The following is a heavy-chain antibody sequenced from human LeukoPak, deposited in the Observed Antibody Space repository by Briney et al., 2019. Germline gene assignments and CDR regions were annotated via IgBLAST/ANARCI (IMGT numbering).Heavy chain of an antibody. CDR2: ISAYNGNT. J-gene: IGHJ4*02. V-gene: IGHV1-18*01. D-gene: IGHD3-9*01. CDR3: ARDLGGYYDILTGYRRFDY. Sequence: ASVKVSCKASGYTFTSYGISWVRQAPGRGLEWMGWISAYNGNTNYAQKLQGRVTMTTDTSTSTAYMELRSLRSDDTAVYYCARDLGGYYDILTGYRRFDYWGQGTLVTVSS. CDR1: GYTFTSYG.